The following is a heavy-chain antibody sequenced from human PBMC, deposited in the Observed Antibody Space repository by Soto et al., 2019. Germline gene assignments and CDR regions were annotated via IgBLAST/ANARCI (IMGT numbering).Heavy chain of an antibody. CDR3: ARRGNCSNTSCYYYYYYGMNV. CDR2: INHSGST. Sequence: SDTLSLTCAVYGVSFSGYYWSWILQPPGKGLEWIGEINHSGSTNYNPSLKSRVTISVDTSKNQFSLKLSSVTAADTALYYCARRGNCSNTSCYYYYYYGMNVWGQGTTVTVYS. CDR1: GVSFSGYY. V-gene: IGHV4-34*01. J-gene: IGHJ6*02. D-gene: IGHD2-2*01.